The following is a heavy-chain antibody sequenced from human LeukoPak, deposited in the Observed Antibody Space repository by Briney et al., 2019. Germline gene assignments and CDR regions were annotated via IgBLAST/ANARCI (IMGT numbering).Heavy chain of an antibody. CDR2: INHSGST. CDR3: ARRGRRWFAFDP. V-gene: IGHV4-34*01. J-gene: IGHJ5*02. D-gene: IGHD3-10*01. CDR1: GGSFSGYY. Sequence: PSETLSLTCAVYGGSFSGYYWSWIRQPPGKGLEWIGEINHSGSTNYNPSLKSRVTISVDTSKNQFSLKLSSVTAADTAVYYCARRGRRWFAFDPWGQGTLVTVSS.